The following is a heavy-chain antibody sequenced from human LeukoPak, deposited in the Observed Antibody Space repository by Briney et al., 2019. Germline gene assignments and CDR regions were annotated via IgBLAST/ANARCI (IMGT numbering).Heavy chain of an antibody. CDR2: INPNSGGT. CDR3: ARDIAAAGTVWFDP. V-gene: IGHV1-2*02. Sequence: ASVKVSCKASGYTFTGYYMHWVRQAPGQGLEWMGWINPNSGGTNYAQKLQGRVTMTRDTSISTAYMELSRLRSDDTAVYYCARDIAAAGTVWFDPWGQGTLVTVSS. J-gene: IGHJ5*02. D-gene: IGHD6-13*01. CDR1: GYTFTGYY.